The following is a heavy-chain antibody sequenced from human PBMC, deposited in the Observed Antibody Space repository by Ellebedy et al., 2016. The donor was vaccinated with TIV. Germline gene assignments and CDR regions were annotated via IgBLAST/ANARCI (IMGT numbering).Heavy chain of an antibody. CDR3: ARGDILALDGMDV. Sequence: MPSETLSLTCTVSDGSISSSSYYWGWIRQPPGKGLEWIGSNYYSGSPSYNPSLKSRVTISVDTSKNQFSLKLTSVTAADTAVYYCARGDILALDGMDVWGQGTTVTVSS. D-gene: IGHD3-9*01. CDR1: DGSISSSSYY. J-gene: IGHJ6*02. CDR2: NYYSGSP. V-gene: IGHV4-39*01.